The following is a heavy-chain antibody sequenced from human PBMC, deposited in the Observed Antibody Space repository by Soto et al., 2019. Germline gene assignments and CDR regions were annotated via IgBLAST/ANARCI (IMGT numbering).Heavy chain of an antibody. J-gene: IGHJ4*02. CDR2: FYPGDSDT. CDR3: ARQGIGAEGFDY. CDR1: GYYFPSYW. V-gene: IGHV5-51*01. Sequence: PGESLKISCKGSGYYFPSYWIGWVRQMPGKGLEWMGIFYPGDSDTRYSPSFQGQATISADRSISTAYLQWSSLKPSDTAMYYCARQGIGAEGFDYWGQGTLVTVSS. D-gene: IGHD4-17*01.